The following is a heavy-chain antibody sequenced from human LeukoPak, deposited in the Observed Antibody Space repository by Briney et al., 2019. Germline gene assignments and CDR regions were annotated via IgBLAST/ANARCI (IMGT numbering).Heavy chain of an antibody. CDR2: ISYDGNDK. CDR1: GFTFSSYG. Sequence: GGSLRLSCAASGFTFSSYGMHWIRQAPGKGLEWVTFISYDGNDKFYADSVKGRFTISRDNSKNTVYLQMNSLRAEDTAVYYCAKGAGTGRYYFDYWGQGTLVTVSS. J-gene: IGHJ4*02. CDR3: AKGAGTGRYYFDY. V-gene: IGHV3-30*18.